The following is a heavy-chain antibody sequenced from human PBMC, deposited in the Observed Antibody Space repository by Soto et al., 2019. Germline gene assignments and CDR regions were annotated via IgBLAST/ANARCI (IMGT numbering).Heavy chain of an antibody. Sequence: GGSLRLSCAASGFTFSSYAMSWVRQAPGKGLEWVSAISGSGGSTYYADSVKGRFTISRDNSKNTLYLQMNSLRAEDTAVYYCAKERTFITMVRGVFTWFDPWGQGTLVTAPQ. D-gene: IGHD3-10*01. J-gene: IGHJ5*02. CDR2: ISGSGGST. CDR3: AKERTFITMVRGVFTWFDP. V-gene: IGHV3-23*01. CDR1: GFTFSSYA.